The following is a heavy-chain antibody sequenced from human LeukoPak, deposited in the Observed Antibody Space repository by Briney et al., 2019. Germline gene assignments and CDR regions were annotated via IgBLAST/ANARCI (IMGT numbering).Heavy chain of an antibody. J-gene: IGHJ4*02. V-gene: IGHV1-2*02. Sequence: ASVKVSCKASGYTFTGYYIHWVRQAPGQGLEWMGWINPNSGGTNYAQKFQGRVTMTRDTSISTAYMELSRLRSGDTAVYYCARVAGYDSSGYYWYYFDYWGQGTLVTVSS. D-gene: IGHD3-22*01. CDR3: ARVAGYDSSGYYWYYFDY. CDR1: GYTFTGYY. CDR2: INPNSGGT.